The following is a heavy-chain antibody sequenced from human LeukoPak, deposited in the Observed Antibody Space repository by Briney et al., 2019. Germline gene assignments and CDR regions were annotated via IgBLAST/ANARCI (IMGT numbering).Heavy chain of an antibody. CDR3: AKGGSWAPFDY. Sequence: PGGSLRLSCAASGFTVSSNYMSWVRQAPGKGLEWVSVIYSGGSTYYADSVKGRFTISRDNPKNTLYLQMNSLRAEDTAVYYCAKGGSWAPFDYWGQGTLVTVSS. V-gene: IGHV3-53*01. CDR1: GFTVSSNY. CDR2: IYSGGST. J-gene: IGHJ4*02. D-gene: IGHD6-13*01.